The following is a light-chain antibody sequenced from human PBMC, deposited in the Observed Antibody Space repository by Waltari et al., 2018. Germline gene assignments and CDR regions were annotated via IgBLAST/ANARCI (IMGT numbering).Light chain of an antibody. CDR3: QQYYSTPLT. CDR1: QSVLHSSNNKNY. Sequence: DIVMTQSPDSLPVSLGERATINCKSSQSVLHSSNNKNYLAWYQQKPGQPPKLLIYWASTRESGVPDRFSGSGSGTDFTLTISSLQAEDVAVYYCQQYYSTPLTFGGGTKVETK. CDR2: WAS. V-gene: IGKV4-1*01. J-gene: IGKJ4*01.